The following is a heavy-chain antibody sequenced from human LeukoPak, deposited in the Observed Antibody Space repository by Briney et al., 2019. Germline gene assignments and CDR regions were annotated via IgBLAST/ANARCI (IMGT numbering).Heavy chain of an antibody. CDR3: AKDGDICLGDLNWFDP. Sequence: PGGFLRLSCEASGFSFSSYAMSWVRQAPGKGLEWVSTISGGGGNTYYADSVKGRFTISRDISKSTLYLQMTSLRADDTAVYYCAKDGDICLGDLNWFDPWGQGTLVTVSS. CDR2: ISGGGGNT. CDR1: GFSFSSYA. V-gene: IGHV3-23*01. J-gene: IGHJ5*02. D-gene: IGHD3-10*01.